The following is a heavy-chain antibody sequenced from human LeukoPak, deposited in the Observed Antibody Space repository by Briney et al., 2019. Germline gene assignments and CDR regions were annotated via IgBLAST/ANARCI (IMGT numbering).Heavy chain of an antibody. CDR1: GGSISNYY. Sequence: SETLSLTCTVSGGSISNYYWNWIRQPAGKGLECIGRIHISGGTNYSPSLESRVTMSLDTSKNQFSLKLSSLTAADTAVYYCASVLIPYGDYVAWGQGTLVTVSS. CDR2: IHISGGT. J-gene: IGHJ5*02. CDR3: ASVLIPYGDYVA. V-gene: IGHV4-4*07. D-gene: IGHD4-17*01.